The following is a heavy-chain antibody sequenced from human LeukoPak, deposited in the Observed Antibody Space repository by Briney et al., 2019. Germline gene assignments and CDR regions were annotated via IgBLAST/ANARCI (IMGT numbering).Heavy chain of an antibody. CDR1: GFTFSSYS. J-gene: IGHJ3*02. D-gene: IGHD5-24*01. Sequence: GGSLRLSCAASGFTFSSYSMNWVRQAPGKGLEWVSYISSSSSTIYYADSVKGRFTVSRDNAEHSLFLQMDSLRAEDTAVYYCARDVRGDGLSTYNAFDIWGRGTLVTVSS. CDR3: ARDVRGDGLSTYNAFDI. V-gene: IGHV3-48*04. CDR2: ISSSSSTI.